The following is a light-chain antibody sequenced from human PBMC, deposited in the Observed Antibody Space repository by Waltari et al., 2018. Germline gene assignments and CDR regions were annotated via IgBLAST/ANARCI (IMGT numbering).Light chain of an antibody. J-gene: IGLJ2*01. CDR3: CSYAGSSTPVV. V-gene: IGLV2-23*02. CDR1: SSDVGSYNL. CDR2: EVS. Sequence: QSALTQPASVSGSPGQSITISCTGTSSDVGSYNLVSWYQQHPGKAPKLMSYEVSKRPSGVSNCFSGSKSGNTASLTISGLQDEDEADYYCCSYAGSSTPVVFGGGTKLTVL.